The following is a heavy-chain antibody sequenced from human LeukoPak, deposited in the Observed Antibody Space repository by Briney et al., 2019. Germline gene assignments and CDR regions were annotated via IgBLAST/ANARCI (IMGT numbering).Heavy chain of an antibody. J-gene: IGHJ4*02. V-gene: IGHV4-34*01. Sequence: SETLSLTCAVYGGSFSGYYWSWIRQPPGKGLEWVGEINHSGSTNYNPSLKSRVTISVDTSKNQFSLKLSSVTAADTAVYYCASNLYYYDSSATGNWGQGTLVTASS. CDR2: INHSGST. CDR1: GGSFSGYY. CDR3: ASNLYYYDSSATGN. D-gene: IGHD3-22*01.